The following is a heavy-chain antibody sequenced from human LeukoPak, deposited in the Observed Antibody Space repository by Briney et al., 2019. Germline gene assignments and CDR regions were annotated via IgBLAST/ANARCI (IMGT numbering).Heavy chain of an antibody. Sequence: GDSLKISCKASEYRFTSYWIGWVRQMPGKGLEWMGVIHPGEYERRYSPSFQGQVTMSVDRSTTTAYMEWSSLKASDTAMYYCARRTDSGWKWFDPWGQGTLVIVSS. CDR1: EYRFTSYW. J-gene: IGHJ5*02. CDR3: ARRTDSGWKWFDP. V-gene: IGHV5-51*01. D-gene: IGHD6-19*01. CDR2: IHPGEYER.